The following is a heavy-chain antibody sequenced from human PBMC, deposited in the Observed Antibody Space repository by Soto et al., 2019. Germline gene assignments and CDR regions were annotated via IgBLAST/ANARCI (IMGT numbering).Heavy chain of an antibody. Sequence: GGYLRLSCAASGFTFSSYAMSWVRQAPGKGLEWVSAISGSGGSTYYADSVKGRFTISRANSKNTLYLQMNSLRAEVTAVYYCAKERLGGDTRPDPYWGQGTLVTVSS. V-gene: IGHV3-23*01. CDR2: ISGSGGST. CDR3: AKERLGGDTRPDPY. CDR1: GFTFSSYA. J-gene: IGHJ4*02. D-gene: IGHD1-26*01.